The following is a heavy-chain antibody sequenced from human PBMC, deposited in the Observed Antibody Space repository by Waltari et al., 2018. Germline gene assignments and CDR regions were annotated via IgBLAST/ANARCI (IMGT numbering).Heavy chain of an antibody. D-gene: IGHD3-22*01. V-gene: IGHV4-38-2*02. J-gene: IGHJ4*02. CDR1: GYSISSGYY. CDR2: IYHSGST. Sequence: QVQLQESGPGLVKPSETLSLTCAVSGYSISSGYYWGWIRQPPGKGLEWIGSIYHSGSTYYNPSLKSRVTISVDTSKNQFSLKLGSVTAADTAVYYCAREAYDSSGYYYYFDYWGQGTLVTVSS. CDR3: AREAYDSSGYYYYFDY.